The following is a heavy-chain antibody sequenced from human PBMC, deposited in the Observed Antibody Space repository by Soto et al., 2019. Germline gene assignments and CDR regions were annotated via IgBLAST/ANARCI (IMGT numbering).Heavy chain of an antibody. J-gene: IGHJ4*02. CDR1: GFTFSSYA. V-gene: IGHV3-23*01. CDR3: ARRSSSWHFDY. CDR2: ISGSGGST. Sequence: EVQLLESGGGLVQPGGSLRLSCAASGFTFSSYAMSWVRQAPGKGLEWVSVISGSGGSTYYADSVKGRFTISRDNSKNTLYVQMNSLIADDTTVYDCARRSSSWHFDYWGQGTLVTVSS. D-gene: IGHD6-13*01.